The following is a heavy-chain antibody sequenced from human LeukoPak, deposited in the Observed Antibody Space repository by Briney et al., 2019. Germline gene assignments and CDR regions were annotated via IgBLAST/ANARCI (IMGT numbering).Heavy chain of an antibody. Sequence: SETLSLACTVSGGSVSSGSYYRSWIRQPPGKGLQWIGYISYTGDTDYNPSLKSRVTISLDTSKNQFSLKLSSVTAADTAVYYCARRIVGATLGFDSWGQGALVTVSS. CDR3: ARRIVGATLGFDS. V-gene: IGHV4-61*01. J-gene: IGHJ4*02. CDR2: ISYTGDT. CDR1: GGSVSSGSYY. D-gene: IGHD1-26*01.